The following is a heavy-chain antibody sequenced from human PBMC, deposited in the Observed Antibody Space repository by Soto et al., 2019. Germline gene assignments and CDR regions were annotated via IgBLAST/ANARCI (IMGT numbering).Heavy chain of an antibody. CDR2: IYYSGST. Sequence: SETLSLTCTVSGGSISSYYWSWIRQPPGKGLEWIGYIYYSGSTNYNPSLKSRVTISVDTSKNQFSLKLSSVTAADTAVYYCARGIYDFWSGPTRDAFDIWGQGTMVTVSS. J-gene: IGHJ3*02. CDR3: ARGIYDFWSGPTRDAFDI. D-gene: IGHD3-3*01. V-gene: IGHV4-59*01. CDR1: GGSISSYY.